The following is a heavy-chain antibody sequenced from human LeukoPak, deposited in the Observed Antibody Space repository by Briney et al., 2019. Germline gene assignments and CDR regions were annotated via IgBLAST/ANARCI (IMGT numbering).Heavy chain of an antibody. CDR2: INTDGSST. J-gene: IGHJ3*02. CDR3: AKSLLTTATGTGRAFDI. CDR1: GFTFSSYW. Sequence: GGSLRLSCAASGFTFSSYWMHWVHQAPGKGLVWVSRINTDGSSTSYADSVKGRFTISRDNAKNTLYLQMNSLRAEDSAEYYCAKSLLTTATGTGRAFDIWGQGTMVTVSA. D-gene: IGHD1-1*01. V-gene: IGHV3-74*01.